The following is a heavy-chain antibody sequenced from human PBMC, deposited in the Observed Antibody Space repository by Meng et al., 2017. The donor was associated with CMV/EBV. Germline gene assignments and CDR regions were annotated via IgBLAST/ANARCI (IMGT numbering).Heavy chain of an antibody. CDR2: INPNSGGT. Sequence: SVKVSCKASGYTFTGYYMHWVRQAPGQGLEWMGWINPNSGGTNYAQKFQGRVTMTRDTSISTAYMELSRLRSDDTAVYYCARAQYCSSTSCYEGNDWFDPWGQGTLVTVSS. D-gene: IGHD2-2*01. CDR3: ARAQYCSSTSCYEGNDWFDP. CDR1: GYTFTGYY. J-gene: IGHJ5*02. V-gene: IGHV1-2*02.